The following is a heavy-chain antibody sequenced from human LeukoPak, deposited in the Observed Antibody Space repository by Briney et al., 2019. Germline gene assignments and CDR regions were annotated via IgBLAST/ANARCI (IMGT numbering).Heavy chain of an antibody. CDR3: GRDGGSWYVGY. J-gene: IGHJ4*02. Sequence: GGSLRLSCAASGFTFSSYAMSWVRQAPGKGLEWVSAISGSGGSTYYADSVKGRFTISRDNSKNTLYLQMNSLRAEDTAVYYCGRDGGSWYVGYWGQGTQVTVST. CDR2: ISGSGGST. CDR1: GFTFSSYA. D-gene: IGHD6-13*01. V-gene: IGHV3-23*01.